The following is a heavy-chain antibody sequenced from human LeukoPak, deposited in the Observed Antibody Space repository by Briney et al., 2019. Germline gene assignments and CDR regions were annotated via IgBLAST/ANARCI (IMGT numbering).Heavy chain of an antibody. CDR1: GYSFSSYG. J-gene: IGHJ4*02. V-gene: IGHV1-18*01. D-gene: IGHD3-16*01. CDR2: ISGNNGNT. CDR3: ARVRQGPVIDY. Sequence: ASVKVSCKASGYSFSSYGISWVRQAPGQGLEWMTWISGNNGNTDFAKNFQGRVTMTRDMSTSTVFMELSSLRSEDTAVYYCARVRQGPVIDYWGQGTLVTVSS.